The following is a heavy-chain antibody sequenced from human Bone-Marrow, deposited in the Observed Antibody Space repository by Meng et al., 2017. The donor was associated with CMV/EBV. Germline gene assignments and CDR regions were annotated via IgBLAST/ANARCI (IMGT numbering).Heavy chain of an antibody. CDR3: ARELGELSGDAFDI. CDR2: ISGTGANT. D-gene: IGHD1-26*01. CDR1: GFTFSSFA. Sequence: GGSLRLSCAASGFTFSSFAMNWVRQAPGEGLQWVSVISGTGANTNYADSVKGRFTISRDNAKNTLYLQMNSLRAEDTAVYYCARELGELSGDAFDIWGQGTMVTVSS. V-gene: IGHV3-23*01. J-gene: IGHJ3*02.